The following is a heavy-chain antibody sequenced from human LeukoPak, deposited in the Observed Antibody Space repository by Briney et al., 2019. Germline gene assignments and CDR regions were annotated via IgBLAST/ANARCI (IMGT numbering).Heavy chain of an antibody. D-gene: IGHD3-9*01. Sequence: KPGRSLRLSCAASGFTLSSCSMNWVRQAPGKGLEWVSSISRSSGYVFYADSMKGRFTVSRDNSKNSLYLQMNTLRAEDTAVYYCARDPLRYLRVGHYDYWGQGTLVAVSS. CDR3: ARDPLRYLRVGHYDY. CDR1: GFTLSSCS. V-gene: IGHV3-21*01. J-gene: IGHJ4*02. CDR2: ISRSSGYV.